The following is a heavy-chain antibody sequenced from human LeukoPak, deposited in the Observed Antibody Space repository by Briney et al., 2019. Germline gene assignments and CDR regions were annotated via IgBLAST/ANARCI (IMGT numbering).Heavy chain of an antibody. CDR3: AKGEVSQLRGGAFDI. CDR2: ISGSGGST. CDR1: GFTFSSYG. Sequence: GGSLRLSCAASGFTFSSYGMHWVRQAPGKGLEWVSAISGSGGSTYYADSVKGRFTISRDNSKNTLYLQMNSLRAEDTAVYYCAKGEVSQLRGGAFDIWGQGTMVTVSS. J-gene: IGHJ3*02. V-gene: IGHV3-23*01. D-gene: IGHD3-10*01.